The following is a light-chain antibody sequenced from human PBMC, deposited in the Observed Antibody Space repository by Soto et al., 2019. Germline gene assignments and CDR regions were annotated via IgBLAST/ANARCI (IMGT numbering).Light chain of an antibody. CDR3: QQYGHSLWT. V-gene: IGKV3-20*01. J-gene: IGKJ1*01. CDR2: GAS. CDR1: QSVDSKY. Sequence: EIVLTQSPGTLALSPGERATLSCRASQSVDSKYFSWYQQKPGQAPRLLIYGASSRATGIPDRFSGSGSGTDFTLTISRLEPEDYAVYYCQQYGHSLWTFGQGTKV.